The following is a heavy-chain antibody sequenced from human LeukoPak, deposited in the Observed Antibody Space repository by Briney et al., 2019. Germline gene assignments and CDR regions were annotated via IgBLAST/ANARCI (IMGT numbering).Heavy chain of an antibody. CDR1: GFSFSSYG. D-gene: IGHD5-18*01. Sequence: GGSLRLSCAASGFSFSSYGMSWVRQAPGKGLEWVSGISGSGASTYYADSVKGRFTISRDNSKNTLHLQMNSLRAEDTAVYYCARKATAMARNKMNWFDPWDQGTLVTVSS. CDR2: ISGSGAST. J-gene: IGHJ5*02. V-gene: IGHV3-23*01. CDR3: ARKATAMARNKMNWFDP.